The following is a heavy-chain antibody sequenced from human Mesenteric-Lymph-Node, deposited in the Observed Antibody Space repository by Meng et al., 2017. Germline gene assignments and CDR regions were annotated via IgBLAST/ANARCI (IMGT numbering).Heavy chain of an antibody. CDR3: ARSSQYCSSTSCYATLPDY. V-gene: IGHV3-20*04. CDR1: GFTFDDYG. D-gene: IGHD2-2*01. J-gene: IGHJ4*02. CDR2: INWNGGST. Sequence: GGSLRLSCSASGFTFDDYGMSWVRQAPGKGLEWVSGINWNGGSTGYADSVKGRFTISRDNAKNSLYLQMNSLRAEDTALYYCARSSQYCSSTSCYATLPDYWGQGTLVTVSS.